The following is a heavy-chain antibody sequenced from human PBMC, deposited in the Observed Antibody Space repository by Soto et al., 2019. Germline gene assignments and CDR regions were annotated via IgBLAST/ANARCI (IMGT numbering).Heavy chain of an antibody. CDR3: PHSPYCTNGVCSNYCYCDMEV. V-gene: IGHV2-5*01. J-gene: IGHJ6*02. Sequence: SGPTLVHPTQTLTLTCTFSGFSLSTSGVGVGWIRQPPGKALEWLALIYWNDDKRYSPSLTSRLTITKDTSKNQEVLTMTNMDPVHTVTYYCPHSPYCTNGVCSNYCYCDMEVWCQGTTVAVSS. CDR1: GFSLSTSGVG. CDR2: IYWNDDK. D-gene: IGHD2-8*01.